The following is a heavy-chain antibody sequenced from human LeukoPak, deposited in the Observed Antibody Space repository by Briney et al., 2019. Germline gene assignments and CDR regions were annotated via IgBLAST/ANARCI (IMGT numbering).Heavy chain of an antibody. J-gene: IGHJ4*02. CDR2: INPNSGGT. CDR3: TKTHMRADYDY. V-gene: IGHV1-2*02. D-gene: IGHD4-11*01. Sequence: ASVRPSCKAAGYTFTGHYMNSVRQAPGHRREGMGWINPNSGGTNYAQKFNCRVTMTSDTSSSTTYTDLSRLRSDDPAAPYCTKTHMRADYDYWGQGTLVTDSS. CDR1: GYTFTGHY.